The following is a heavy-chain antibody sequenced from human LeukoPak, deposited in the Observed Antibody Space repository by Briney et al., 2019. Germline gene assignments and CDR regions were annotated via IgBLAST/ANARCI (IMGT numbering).Heavy chain of an antibody. D-gene: IGHD5-24*01. CDR3: ARVKERWRLPGVGY. CDR1: GFTFSSYA. Sequence: PGESLRLSCAASGFTFSSYAMHWVRQAPGKGLEWVAVISYDGSNKYYADSVKGRFTISRDNSKNTLYLQVNSLRAEDTAVYYCARVKERWRLPGVGYWGQGTLVTVSS. V-gene: IGHV3-30*04. CDR2: ISYDGSNK. J-gene: IGHJ4*02.